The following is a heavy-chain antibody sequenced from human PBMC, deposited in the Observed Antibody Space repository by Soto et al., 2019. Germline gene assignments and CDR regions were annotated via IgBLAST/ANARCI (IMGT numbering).Heavy chain of an antibody. CDR2: ISAYNGNT. CDR1: GYTFTSYG. CDR3: ARDYYYDSSGRTGFDY. D-gene: IGHD3-22*01. J-gene: IGHJ4*02. Sequence: ASVKVSCKASGYTFTSYGISWVRQAPGQGLEWMGWISAYNGNTNYAQKLQGRVTMTTDTSTSTAYKEMRSLRSDDTSVYYCARDYYYDSSGRTGFDYWGQGTLVTVSS. V-gene: IGHV1-18*01.